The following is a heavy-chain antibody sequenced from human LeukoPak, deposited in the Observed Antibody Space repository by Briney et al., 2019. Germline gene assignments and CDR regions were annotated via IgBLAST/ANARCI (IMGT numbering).Heavy chain of an antibody. V-gene: IGHV3-66*01. CDR2: IYSGGST. Sequence: GGSLRLSCAPSGFTVSSNYMSWVRQAPGKGLEWVSVIYSGGSTYNADSVKGRLTISRDTSKNTLYLQMNSLRAEDTAVYYCARDNPGDIVVVPAASGPGYHGMDVWGQGTTVTVSS. D-gene: IGHD2-2*01. CDR1: GFTVSSNY. J-gene: IGHJ6*02. CDR3: ARDNPGDIVVVPAASGPGYHGMDV.